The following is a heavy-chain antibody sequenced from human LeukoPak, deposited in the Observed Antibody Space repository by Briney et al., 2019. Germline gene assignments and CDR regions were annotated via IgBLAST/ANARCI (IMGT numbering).Heavy chain of an antibody. V-gene: IGHV1-45*02. CDR2: ITPFNGNT. J-gene: IGHJ5*02. CDR1: GYTFTSYD. CDR3: AKSGSGSDNWFDP. Sequence: SVKVSCKASGYTFTSYDINWVRQATGQGLEWMGWITPFNGNTNYAQKFQDRVTITRDRSMSTAYMELSSLRSEDTAMYYCAKSGSGSDNWFDPWGQGTLVTVSS. D-gene: IGHD3-10*01.